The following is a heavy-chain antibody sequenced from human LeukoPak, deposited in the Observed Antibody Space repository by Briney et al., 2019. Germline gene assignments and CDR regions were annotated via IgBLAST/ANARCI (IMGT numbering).Heavy chain of an antibody. CDR1: GFTFSSYE. D-gene: IGHD2-15*01. CDR3: ARAAEDSHYFDY. V-gene: IGHV3-48*03. CDR2: ISGGGTTI. Sequence: PRGSLRLSCAASGFTFSSYEMNWVRQAPRKGLEWVSYISGGGTTIYYADPVKGRFTISRANAKTSLYLQMNSLRAEEPPVYYFARAAEDSHYFDYWGQGTLVTVSS. J-gene: IGHJ4*02.